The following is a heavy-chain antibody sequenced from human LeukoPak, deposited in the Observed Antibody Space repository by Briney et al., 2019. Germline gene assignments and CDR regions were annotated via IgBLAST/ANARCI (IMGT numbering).Heavy chain of an antibody. V-gene: IGHV3-30*02. CDR2: IRYDGSNK. J-gene: IGHJ4*02. D-gene: IGHD2-2*02. CDR3: ARASRLGGSGGGYCSTTSCYIYDY. CDR1: GFTFSSYG. Sequence: GGSLRLSCAASGFTFSSYGMHWVRQAPGEGLEWVAFIRYDGSNKYYADSVKGRFTISRDNSKDTLYLQMNSLRDEDTAIYYCARASRLGGSGGGYCSTTSCYIYDYWGQGTLVTVSS.